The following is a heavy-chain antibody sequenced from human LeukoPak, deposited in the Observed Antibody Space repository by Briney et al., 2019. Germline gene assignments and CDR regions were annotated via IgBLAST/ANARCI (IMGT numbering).Heavy chain of an antibody. J-gene: IGHJ5*02. CDR3: AREIVVVPENWFDH. CDR1: GDSFSSNSAA. V-gene: IGHV6-1*01. CDR2: TYYRSKWYN. Sequence: SQTLSLTCAISGDSFSSNSAAWNWIRQSPSRGLEWLGRTYYRSKWYNDYAVGVKSRITINPDTSKNQFSLQLNFVTPDDTAVYYCAREIVVVPENWFDHWGQGTLVTVSS. D-gene: IGHD2-2*01.